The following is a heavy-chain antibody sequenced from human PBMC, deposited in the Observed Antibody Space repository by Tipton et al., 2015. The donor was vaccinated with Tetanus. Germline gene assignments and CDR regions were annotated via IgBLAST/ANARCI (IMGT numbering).Heavy chain of an antibody. CDR2: ISTTSNTI. D-gene: IGHD3-16*01. J-gene: IGHJ3*02. CDR3: ARAISSRWGKHDAFDI. Sequence: SLRLSCAASGFTLRTYSMNWVRQAPGKGLEWVSYISTTSNTIYYADSVKGRFTFSRDNAKNSLYLQVNTLRVEDTAVYFCARAISSRWGKHDAFDIWGQGTTVAVSS. CDR1: GFTLRTYS. V-gene: IGHV3-48*04.